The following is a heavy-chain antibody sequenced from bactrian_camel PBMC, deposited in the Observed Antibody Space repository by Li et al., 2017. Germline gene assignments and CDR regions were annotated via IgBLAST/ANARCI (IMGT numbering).Heavy chain of an antibody. D-gene: IGHD1*01. CDR1: GYMFSQNC. CDR3: AAKRIPPGTHCFQSSTYEY. V-gene: IGHV3S54*01. J-gene: IGHJ4*01. Sequence: VQLVEPGGGSVQAGGSLRLSCVTSGYMFSQNCMGWFRQTPGKEREGVAAIGTKYGTTYYAGSVKGRFTVPYDNAKKTLYLQMDRLEPEDTAMYFCAAKRIPPGTHCFQSSTYEYWGRGTQVTVS. CDR2: IGTKYGTT.